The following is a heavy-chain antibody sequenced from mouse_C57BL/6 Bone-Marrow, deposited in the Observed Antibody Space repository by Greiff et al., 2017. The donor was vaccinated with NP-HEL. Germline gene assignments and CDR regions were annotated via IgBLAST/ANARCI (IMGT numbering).Heavy chain of an antibody. CDR3: ARERTGTGYYAMDY. D-gene: IGHD4-1*01. V-gene: IGHV1-61*01. CDR2: IYPSDSET. CDR1: GYTFTSYW. Sequence: VQLQQPGAELVRPGSSVKLSCKASGYTFTSYWMDWVKQRPGQGLEWIGNIYPSDSETHYNQQFKDKATLTVDKSSRTAYMLLSSLTSEDSSVYYCARERTGTGYYAMDYWGQGTSVTVSS. J-gene: IGHJ4*01.